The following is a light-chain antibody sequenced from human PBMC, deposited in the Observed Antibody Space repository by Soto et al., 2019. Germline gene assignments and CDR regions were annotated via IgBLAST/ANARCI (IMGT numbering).Light chain of an antibody. CDR3: QQYNNWQEGFT. Sequence: EIVMTQSPATLSVSPGERATLSCRASQSVSSKLAWYQQKPGQAPRLLIYRASTRATDIPARFSGSGSGTEFTLTISSLQSEDFAVYYCQQYNNWQEGFTFGPGTKVDIK. CDR1: QSVSSK. V-gene: IGKV3-15*01. CDR2: RAS. J-gene: IGKJ3*01.